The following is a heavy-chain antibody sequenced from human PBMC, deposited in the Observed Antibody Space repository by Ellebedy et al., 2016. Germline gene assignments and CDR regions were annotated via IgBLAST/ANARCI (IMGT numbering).Heavy chain of an antibody. J-gene: IGHJ4*02. CDR3: TTEWDDYSNYVVVGSICFY. CDR2: IKSKTDGGTT. Sequence: GESLKISCAASGFTFSNAWMSWVRQAPGKGLEWVGRIKSKTDGGTTDYAAPVKGRFTISRDDSKNTLYLQMNSLKTEDTAVYYCTTEWDDYSNYVVVGSICFYWGQGTLVTVSS. V-gene: IGHV3-15*01. CDR1: GFTFSNAW. D-gene: IGHD4-11*01.